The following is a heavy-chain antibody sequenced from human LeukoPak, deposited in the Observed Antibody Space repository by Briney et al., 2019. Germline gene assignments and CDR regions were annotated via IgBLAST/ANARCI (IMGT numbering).Heavy chain of an antibody. V-gene: IGHV3-23*01. CDR3: ARDRPGDGFNSD. CDR2: ISPTGSHT. Sequence: PGGSLRLSCGASAFIFENYAVSWVRQAPGKELEWVSTISPTGSHTFYSDSVKGRYDISRDNSKNTLYLQMNSLRAEDTAVYYCARDRPGDGFNSDWGQGTLVTVSS. J-gene: IGHJ4*02. CDR1: AFIFENYA. D-gene: IGHD5-24*01.